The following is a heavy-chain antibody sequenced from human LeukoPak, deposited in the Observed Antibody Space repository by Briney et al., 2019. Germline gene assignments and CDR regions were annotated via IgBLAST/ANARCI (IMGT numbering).Heavy chain of an antibody. CDR2: IYHSGST. CDR1: GYSISSGYY. CDR3: AGYWAIIWFGGTRFDP. V-gene: IGHV4-38-2*02. Sequence: SETLSLTCTVSGYSISSGYYWGWIRQPPGKGLEWIGSIYHSGSTYYNPSLKSRVTISVDTSKNQFSLKLSSVTAADTAVYYCAGYWAIIWFGGTRFDPWGQETLVPVPS. J-gene: IGHJ5*02. D-gene: IGHD3-10*01.